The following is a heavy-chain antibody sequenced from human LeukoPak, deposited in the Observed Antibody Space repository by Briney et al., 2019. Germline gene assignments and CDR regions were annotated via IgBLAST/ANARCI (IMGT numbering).Heavy chain of an antibody. J-gene: IGHJ3*02. CDR1: GYSFTSYW. V-gene: IGHV5-51*01. CDR3: ATRLITGTTLDSLDAFDI. CDR2: IYPGDSDT. D-gene: IGHD1-7*01. Sequence: RGESLKISCKGSGYSFTSYWIGWVRQMPGKGLEWMGIIYPGDSDTRYSPSFQGQVTISADKSISTAYLQWSSLKASDTAMYYCATRLITGTTLDSLDAFDIWGQGTMVTVSS.